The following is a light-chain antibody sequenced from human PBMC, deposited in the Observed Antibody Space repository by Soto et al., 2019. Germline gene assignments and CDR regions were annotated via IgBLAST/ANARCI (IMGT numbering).Light chain of an antibody. CDR1: QSLTTRN. CDR3: QQDSSSPET. CDR2: GAS. Sequence: IMFPQSPGTLPLSPGESATLSCRARQSLTTRNLAWYQHIPGQAPRLLIYGASSRATGIPDRFSGSGSGTDFTLSVSGLEPEDFAVYYCQQDSSSPETFGQGTKVDIK. J-gene: IGKJ1*01. V-gene: IGKV3-20*01.